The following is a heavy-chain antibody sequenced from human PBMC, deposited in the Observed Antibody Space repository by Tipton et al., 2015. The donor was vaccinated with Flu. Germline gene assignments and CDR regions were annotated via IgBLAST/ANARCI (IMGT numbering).Heavy chain of an antibody. J-gene: IGHJ3*02. CDR2: LYSNGRT. Sequence: SLRLSCAASGFDFRDYYMNWVRQAPGRGLEWVSFLYSNGRTSYADSVQGRFIVSRDTSKNTLYLQMNALRAEDTAVYYCARDRLGSSSSAVALDIWGQGTMVTVSS. CDR3: ARDRLGSSSSAVALDI. D-gene: IGHD6-6*01. V-gene: IGHV3-66*01. CDR1: GFDFRDYY.